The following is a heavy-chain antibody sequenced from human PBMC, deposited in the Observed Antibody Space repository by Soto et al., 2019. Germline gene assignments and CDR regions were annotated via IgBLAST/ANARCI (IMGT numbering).Heavy chain of an antibody. CDR1: GFTFSNHA. D-gene: IGHD2-2*01. CDR3: ARDTGGHYCASTSCLYFFDH. Sequence: EVQLLESGGALVQPGGSLRLSCAASGFTFSNHAMNWVRQAPGKGLEWVSTMSDSGSTYYADSVKGRFTISRDNSKNTLYLQMNSLRAEDTAVYYCARDTGGHYCASTSCLYFFDHWGQGTLVIVSS. V-gene: IGHV3-23*01. J-gene: IGHJ4*02. CDR2: MSDSGST.